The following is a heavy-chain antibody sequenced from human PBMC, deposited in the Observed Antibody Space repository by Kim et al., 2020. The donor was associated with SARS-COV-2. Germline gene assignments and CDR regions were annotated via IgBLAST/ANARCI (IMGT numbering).Heavy chain of an antibody. Sequence: GGSLRLSCAASGFTFSSYGMHWVRQAPGKGLEWVAVIWYDGSNKYYADSVKGRFTISRDNSKNTLYLQMNSLRAEDTAVYYCARDMPYDNSGGGEAWGQGTLVTVSS. D-gene: IGHD3-22*01. V-gene: IGHV3-33*01. CDR1: GFTFSSYG. CDR3: ARDMPYDNSGGGEA. CDR2: IWYDGSNK. J-gene: IGHJ4*02.